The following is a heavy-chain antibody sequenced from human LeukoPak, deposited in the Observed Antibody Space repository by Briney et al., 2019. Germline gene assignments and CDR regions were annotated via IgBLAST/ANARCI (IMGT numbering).Heavy chain of an antibody. Sequence: GGSLRLSCAASGFTFSSYSMNWVRQAPGKGLEWVANIKQDGSEKYYVDSVKGRFTISRDNAKNSLYLQMSSLRAEDTAVYYCATTTYFAFWSGSEYWGQGTLVSVSS. CDR3: ATTTYFAFWSGSEY. CDR1: GFTFSSYS. CDR2: IKQDGSEK. D-gene: IGHD3-3*01. J-gene: IGHJ4*02. V-gene: IGHV3-7*01.